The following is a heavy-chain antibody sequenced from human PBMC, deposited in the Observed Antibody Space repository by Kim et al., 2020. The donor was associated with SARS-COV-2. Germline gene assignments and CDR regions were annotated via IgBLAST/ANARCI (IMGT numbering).Heavy chain of an antibody. CDR2: IYTGEST. D-gene: IGHD1-26*01. CDR3: ASSSGSYPRGAFDI. J-gene: IGHJ3*02. Sequence: SETLSLTCTVSGGSISSYYWSWIRQPAGKGLEWIGRIYTGESTNYNPSLKSRVTMSVDTSKNQFSLKLSSVTAADTAVYYCASSSGSYPRGAFDIWGQGTMITVSS. CDR1: GGSISSYY. V-gene: IGHV4-4*07.